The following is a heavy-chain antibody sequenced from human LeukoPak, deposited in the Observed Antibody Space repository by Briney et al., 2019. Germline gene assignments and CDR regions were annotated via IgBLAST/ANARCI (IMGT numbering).Heavy chain of an antibody. Sequence: ASVKVSCKASGYTFTSYGISWVRQAPGQGLEWMGWVSAYNDNTNYAQKFQGRVTMTTDISTSTAYMELSTLRSEDTAVYYCARGRSAMRMDVWGKGTTVTVSS. CDR1: GYTFTSYG. V-gene: IGHV1-18*01. CDR2: VSAYNDNT. J-gene: IGHJ6*04. D-gene: IGHD2-2*01. CDR3: ARGRSAMRMDV.